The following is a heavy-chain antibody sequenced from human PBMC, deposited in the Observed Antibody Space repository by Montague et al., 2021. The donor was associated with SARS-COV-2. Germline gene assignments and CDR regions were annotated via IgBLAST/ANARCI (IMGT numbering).Heavy chain of an antibody. D-gene: IGHD3-3*01. V-gene: IGHV4-34*01. CDR2: INHRGST. CDR1: GGSFSGYY. CDR3: ARGTGPRSTTLFGVIVSGRVFGI. J-gene: IGHJ3*02. Sequence: SETLSLTCAVYGGSFSGYYWSWVRKPPGKGLEWIGEINHRGSTNYNPTLTRRSLISVDTSTNQFSLKLSLVPAADTAVYYCARGTGPRSTTLFGVIVSGRVFGIWGQGTMVTVSS.